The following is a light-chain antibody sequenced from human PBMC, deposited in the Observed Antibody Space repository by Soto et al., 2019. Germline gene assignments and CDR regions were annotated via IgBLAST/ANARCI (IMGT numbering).Light chain of an antibody. Sequence: QSVLTQPPSASGTPGQMVTISCSGSSSNIGSNTVNWYQQLPGMAPKLLIYNNSQRPSGVPDRFSGSKSGTSASLAISGLQSEDEADYYCSSYTSRSTLGVFGGGTKVTVL. J-gene: IGLJ2*01. CDR1: SSNIGSNT. CDR2: NNS. CDR3: SSYTSRSTLGV. V-gene: IGLV1-44*01.